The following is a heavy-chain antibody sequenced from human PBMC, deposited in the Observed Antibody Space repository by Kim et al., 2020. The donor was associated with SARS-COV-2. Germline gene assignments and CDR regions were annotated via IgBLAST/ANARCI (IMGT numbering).Heavy chain of an antibody. Sequence: SETLSLTCTVSSDSISSYYCSWIRQLPGKGLEWIGYIYYSGTTNYNPSLNSRVTISWDTSKNQFSLELTSVTDADTAVYYCARSEGRGSWHQSDYGGQG. CDR1: SDSISSYY. J-gene: IGHJ4*02. V-gene: IGHV4-59*01. CDR2: IYYSGTT. D-gene: IGHD6-13*01. CDR3: ARSEGRGSWHQSDY.